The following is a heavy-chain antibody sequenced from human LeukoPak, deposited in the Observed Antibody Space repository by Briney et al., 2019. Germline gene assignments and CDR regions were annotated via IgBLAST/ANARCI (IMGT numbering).Heavy chain of an antibody. CDR3: AGDLAAGGTYPHY. Sequence: GGSLRLSCAASGFTVSSNYMSWVRQAPGKGPEWVSVIYSDGSTYYADSVKGRFTTSRDTSKNTLYLQMNSLRTEDTAVYYCAGDLAAGGTYPHYWGQGTLVSVSS. V-gene: IGHV3-53*01. CDR2: IYSDGST. D-gene: IGHD6-13*01. J-gene: IGHJ4*02. CDR1: GFTVSSNY.